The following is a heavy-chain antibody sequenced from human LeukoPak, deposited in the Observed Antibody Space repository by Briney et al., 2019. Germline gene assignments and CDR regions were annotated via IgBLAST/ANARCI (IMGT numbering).Heavy chain of an antibody. CDR2: IRYDGSNK. Sequence: GGSLRLSCAASGFTFSSYGMHWVRQAPGKGLEWVAFIRYDGSNKYYADSVKGRFTISRDNAKNSLYLQMNSLRAEDTAVYYCARDSRGLSSAFDIWGQGTMVTVSS. V-gene: IGHV3-30*02. J-gene: IGHJ3*02. D-gene: IGHD5-12*01. CDR1: GFTFSSYG. CDR3: ARDSRGLSSAFDI.